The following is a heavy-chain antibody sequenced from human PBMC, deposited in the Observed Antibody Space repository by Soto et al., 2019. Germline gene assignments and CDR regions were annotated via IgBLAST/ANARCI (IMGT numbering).Heavy chain of an antibody. CDR2: IYYSGRT. D-gene: IGHD4-17*01. J-gene: IGHJ6*03. V-gene: IGHV4-39*01. Sequence: QLQLQESGPGLVKPSETLSLTCTVSGCSISSSSYYWGWIRQPPGKGLEWIGRIYYSGRTYYNPTLKSRDTIFVGTSKNQFSLKLSFVTAADTAVYYCASTILRWDYYYMDVWGKGTKVTV. CDR1: GCSISSSSYY. CDR3: ASTILRWDYYYMDV.